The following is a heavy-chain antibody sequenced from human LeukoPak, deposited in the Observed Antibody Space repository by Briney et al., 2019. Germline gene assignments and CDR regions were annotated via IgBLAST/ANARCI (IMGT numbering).Heavy chain of an antibody. V-gene: IGHV4-34*01. CDR1: GGSFSGYY. CDR2: IYHSGST. CDR3: AQLHGSSTRCYDWNWFDP. Sequence: PSETLSLTCAVYGGSFSGYYWSWIRQPPGKGLEWIGYIYHSGSTYYNPSLKSRVTISVDRSKNQFSLKLSSVTAADTAVYYCAQLHGSSTRCYDWNWFDPWGQGTLVPVCS. J-gene: IGHJ5*02. D-gene: IGHD2-2*01.